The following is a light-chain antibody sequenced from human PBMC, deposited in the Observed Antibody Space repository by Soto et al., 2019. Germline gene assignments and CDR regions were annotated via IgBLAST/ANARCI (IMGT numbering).Light chain of an antibody. CDR3: VLYLGGGIWV. CDR2: STN. CDR1: SGSVSNESV. Sequence: QTVVTQEPSFSVSPGGTVTLTCGLSSGSVSNESVPSGFRQTPGQAPRTLMYSTNIRSSGVPDRFSGSMLGNKAALTTAGAQADDESDYYCVLYLGGGIWVFGEGTKLTVL. V-gene: IGLV8-61*01. J-gene: IGLJ3*02.